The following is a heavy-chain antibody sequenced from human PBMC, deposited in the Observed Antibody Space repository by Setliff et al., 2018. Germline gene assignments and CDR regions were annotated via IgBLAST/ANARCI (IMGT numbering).Heavy chain of an antibody. V-gene: IGHV3-7*03. CDR1: GFTFINYW. D-gene: IGHD6-19*01. CDR2: IKQDGSEK. J-gene: IGHJ4*02. CDR3: AREGDRGWYGGGIDY. Sequence: GGSLRPSCAASGFTFINYWMSWVRQAPGTGLEWLANIKQDGSEKFYVDSVKGRFTISRDNAKNSLYLQLKSLRAEDTALYYCAREGDRGWYGGGIDYWGQGTLVTVSS.